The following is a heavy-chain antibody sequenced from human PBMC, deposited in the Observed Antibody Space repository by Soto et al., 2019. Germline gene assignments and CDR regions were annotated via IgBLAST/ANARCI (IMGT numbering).Heavy chain of an antibody. CDR1: GFTVSKFS. D-gene: IGHD5-18*01. V-gene: IGHV3-23*01. Sequence: VQLLESGGTSVRPGGSLRLSCAASGFTVSKFSMSWVRQAPGKGLEWVSIICGGADTTFKAYSVKGRFTTSRDNSKNTLFVQMDSLRVEDTAVYYCAKDIAAGPGYRIFDSWGPGTMVTVSS. CDR2: ICGGADTT. J-gene: IGHJ5*01. CDR3: AKDIAAGPGYRIFDS.